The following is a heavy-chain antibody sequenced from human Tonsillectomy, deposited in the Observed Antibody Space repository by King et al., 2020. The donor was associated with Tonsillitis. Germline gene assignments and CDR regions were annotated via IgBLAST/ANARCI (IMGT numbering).Heavy chain of an antibody. J-gene: IGHJ4*02. CDR2: IYYSGST. CDR1: GGSISSYY. CDR3: ARASLGFDY. Sequence: MQLQESGPGLVKPSETLSLTCTVSGGSISSYYWRWIRQPPGKGLEWIWYIYYSGSTNYNPSLKSRVTITVDTSKNQFSLKLSSVTAADTAVYYCARASLGFDYWGQGTLVTVSS. V-gene: IGHV4-59*01.